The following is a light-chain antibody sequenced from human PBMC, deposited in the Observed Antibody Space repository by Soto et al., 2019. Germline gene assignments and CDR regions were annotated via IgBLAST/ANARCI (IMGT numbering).Light chain of an antibody. CDR3: QQYGSSST. V-gene: IGKV3-20*01. CDR1: QSVSSY. J-gene: IGKJ5*01. Sequence: PGERATLSCRASQSVSSYLAWYQQKPGQAPRLLIYGASRRATGIPDRFSGSGSGTDFTLTISRLEPEDFAVYYCQQYGSSSTFGQGTRLEIK. CDR2: GAS.